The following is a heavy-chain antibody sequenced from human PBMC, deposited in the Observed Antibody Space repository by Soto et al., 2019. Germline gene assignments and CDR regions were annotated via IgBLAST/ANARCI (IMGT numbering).Heavy chain of an antibody. CDR3: ARECLFSSWRKCDY. Sequence: ASVKVSCKASGYTFTGYYMHWVRQAPGQGLEWMGWINPNSGGTNYAQKFQGWVTMTRDTSISTAYMELSRLRSDDTAVYYCARECLFSSWRKCDYWGQGTLVTVYS. J-gene: IGHJ4*02. CDR1: GYTFTGYY. V-gene: IGHV1-2*04. CDR2: INPNSGGT. D-gene: IGHD6-13*01.